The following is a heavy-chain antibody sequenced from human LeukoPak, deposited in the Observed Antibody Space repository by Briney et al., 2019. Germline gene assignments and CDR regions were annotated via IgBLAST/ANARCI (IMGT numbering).Heavy chain of an antibody. J-gene: IGHJ4*02. V-gene: IGHV1-3*01. CDR2: ISAGNGNT. CDR1: GYTLTSYA. D-gene: IGHD1/OR15-1a*01. CDR3: ARDSGSENNDY. Sequence: ASVKVSCKASGYTLTSYAIHWVRQAPGQRLEWMGWISAGNGNTKYSQNFQGRVTFISNTSATTAFMELSSLRSEDAAVYYCARDSGSENNDYWGQGTLVTVSS.